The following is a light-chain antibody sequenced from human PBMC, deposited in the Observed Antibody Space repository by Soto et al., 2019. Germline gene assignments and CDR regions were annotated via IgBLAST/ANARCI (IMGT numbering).Light chain of an antibody. V-gene: IGKV1-5*03. CDR1: QSISSW. Sequence: DIQMTQSPSTLSASVGDRVTITCRASQSISSWLAWYQQKPGKAPKLLIYKASSLESGDPSRFSGSGSGTEFTLTSSSLQPDDFATYYCQQYNSYPLTFGGGTKVEIK. CDR2: KAS. CDR3: QQYNSYPLT. J-gene: IGKJ4*01.